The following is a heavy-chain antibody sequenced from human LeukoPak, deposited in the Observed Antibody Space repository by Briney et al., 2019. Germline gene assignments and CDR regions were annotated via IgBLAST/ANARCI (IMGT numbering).Heavy chain of an antibody. D-gene: IGHD1-14*01. Sequence: ASVKVSCKASGYTFTGYYMHWVRQAPGQGLEWMGWVNPNSGGTNYAQKFQGRVTMTTDTSTSTAYMELRSLRSDDTAVYYCARTEYNWNHPEAFDIWGQGTMVTVSS. CDR3: ARTEYNWNHPEAFDI. CDR1: GYTFTGYY. CDR2: VNPNSGGT. J-gene: IGHJ3*02. V-gene: IGHV1-2*02.